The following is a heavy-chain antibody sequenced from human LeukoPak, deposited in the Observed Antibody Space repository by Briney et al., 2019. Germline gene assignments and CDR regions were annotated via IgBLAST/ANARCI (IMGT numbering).Heavy chain of an antibody. J-gene: IGHJ4*02. V-gene: IGHV4-59*01. CDR1: GGSISSYY. Sequence: SETLSLTCTVSGGSISSYYWSWIRQPPGKGLEWIGYIYYSGSTNYNPSLKSRVTISVDTSKNQFSLKLSSVTAADTAVYYCVRAPPPYSSSWDYYFDHWGQGTLVTVSS. CDR2: IYYSGST. CDR3: VRAPPPYSSSWDYYFDH. D-gene: IGHD6-13*01.